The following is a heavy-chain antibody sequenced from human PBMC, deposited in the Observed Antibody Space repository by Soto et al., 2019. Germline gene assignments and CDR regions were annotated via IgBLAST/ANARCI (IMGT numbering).Heavy chain of an antibody. CDR3: ASEYTACPIAYGLDV. D-gene: IGHD2-2*02. CDR1: GFTFSTYS. J-gene: IGHJ6*02. Sequence: NPGGSLRLSCVGSGFTFSTYSINWVRQAPGKGLEWVSSISSRSDIYYADSVKGRFTISRDNAKNSVSLQMNSLRAEDTAVYYCASEYTACPIAYGLDVWGQRTTVTVSS. V-gene: IGHV3-21*01. CDR2: ISSRSDI.